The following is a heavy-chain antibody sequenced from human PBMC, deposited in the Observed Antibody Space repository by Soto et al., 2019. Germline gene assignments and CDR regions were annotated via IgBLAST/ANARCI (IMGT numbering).Heavy chain of an antibody. CDR2: ISSSSSTI. CDR3: ACYVDPSAYYYYMDV. D-gene: IGHD4-17*01. CDR1: GFTFSSYR. Sequence: EVQLVESGGGLVQPGGSLSLSCTASGFTFSSYRMNWVHQAPGKGLEWVSYISSSSSTIYYADSVKGRFTISRDNAKNSLYRQMNSLRAEDTAVYYCACYVDPSAYYYYMDVWGKGTTVTVSS. J-gene: IGHJ6*03. V-gene: IGHV3-48*01.